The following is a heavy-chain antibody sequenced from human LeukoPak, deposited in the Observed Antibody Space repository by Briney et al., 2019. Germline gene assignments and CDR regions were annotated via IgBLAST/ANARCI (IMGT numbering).Heavy chain of an antibody. J-gene: IGHJ6*03. D-gene: IGHD2-2*01. CDR2: IIPIFGTA. Sequence: GASVKVSCKASGGTFSSYAISWVRQAPGQGLEWMGGIIPIFGTANYAQKFQGRVTITADKSTSTAYMELSSLRSEDTAVYYCARAGDTVVVPAAMVHYYYYMDVWGKGTTVTVSS. V-gene: IGHV1-69*06. CDR1: GGTFSSYA. CDR3: ARAGDTVVVPAAMVHYYYYMDV.